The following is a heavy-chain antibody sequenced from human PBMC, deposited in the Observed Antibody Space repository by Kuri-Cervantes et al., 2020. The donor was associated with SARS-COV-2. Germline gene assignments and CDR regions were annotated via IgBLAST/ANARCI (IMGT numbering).Heavy chain of an antibody. CDR3: ARSPGDGDYDPFDY. V-gene: IGHV3-66*02. Sequence: LTCAASGFTVSSNYMSWVRQAPGKGLEWVSVIYSGGSTYYADSVKGRFTISRDNSKNTLYLQMNGLRAEDTAVYYCARSPGDGDYDPFDYWGQGTLVTVSS. D-gene: IGHD4-17*01. CDR2: IYSGGST. CDR1: GFTVSSNY. J-gene: IGHJ4*02.